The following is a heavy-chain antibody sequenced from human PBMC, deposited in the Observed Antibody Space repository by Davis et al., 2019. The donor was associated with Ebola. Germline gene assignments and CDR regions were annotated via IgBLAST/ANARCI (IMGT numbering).Heavy chain of an antibody. CDR2: INHSGST. D-gene: IGHD5-12*01. CDR1: GGSFSGYY. Sequence: SETLSLTCAVYGGSFSGYYWSWIRKPPGKGLEWIGEINHSGSTNYNPSLKSRVTISVDTSKNQFSLKLSSVTAADTAVYYCARGLSRVATKYYYYYYGMDVWGQGTTVTVSS. V-gene: IGHV4-34*01. CDR3: ARGLSRVATKYYYYYYGMDV. J-gene: IGHJ6*02.